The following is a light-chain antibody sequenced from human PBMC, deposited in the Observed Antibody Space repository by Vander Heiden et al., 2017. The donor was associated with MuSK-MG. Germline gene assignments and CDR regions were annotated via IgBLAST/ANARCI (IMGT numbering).Light chain of an antibody. J-gene: IGLJ2*01. CDR1: ELGDKY. CDR3: QAWDSSSVV. Sequence: SYQLPQPPSVSVSPSQTASITCSGDELGDKYVCWYHQRPGQSPVLVIHKNSRRPSGIPVRFSGSTSGNTATLTISGTQAMDEDDYYCQAWDSSSVVFGGGTKLTVL. CDR2: KNS. V-gene: IGLV3-1*01.